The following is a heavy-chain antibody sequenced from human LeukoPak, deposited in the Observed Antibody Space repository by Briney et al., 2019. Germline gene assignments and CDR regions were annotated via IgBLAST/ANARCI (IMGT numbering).Heavy chain of an antibody. Sequence: GGSLRLSCAASGFTFSNYWMSWVRQAPGKGLEWVAHINQDGSEKYYVDSVKGRFTISRDNAKNSLYLQMNSLRAEDAAVYYCARDGGGDIVVAFAFDIWGQGTMVTVSS. CDR3: ARDGGGDIVVAFAFDI. D-gene: IGHD2-15*01. CDR1: GFTFSNYW. V-gene: IGHV3-7*05. CDR2: INQDGSEK. J-gene: IGHJ3*02.